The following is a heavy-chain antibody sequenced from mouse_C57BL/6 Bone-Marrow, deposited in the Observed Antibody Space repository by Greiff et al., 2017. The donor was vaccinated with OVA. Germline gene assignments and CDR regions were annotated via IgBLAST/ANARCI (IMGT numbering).Heavy chain of an antibody. V-gene: IGHV1-76*01. J-gene: IGHJ1*03. Sequence: QVQLQQSGAELVRPGASVKLSCKASGYTFTDYYINWVKQRPGQGLEWIARIYPGSGNTYYNEKFKGKATLTAEKSSSTAYMQLSSLTSEDSAVYFCASRGGYYPHSYFDVWGTGTTVTVSS. CDR2: IYPGSGNT. CDR1: GYTFTDYY. CDR3: ASRGGYYPHSYFDV. D-gene: IGHD2-3*01.